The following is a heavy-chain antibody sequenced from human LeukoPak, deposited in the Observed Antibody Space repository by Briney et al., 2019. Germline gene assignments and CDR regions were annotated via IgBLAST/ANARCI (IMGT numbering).Heavy chain of an antibody. CDR1: GFTFSAYS. Sequence: GGSLRLSCAASGFTFSAYSMNWVRQAPGKGLEWVSSITRSTYIFYADSVKGRFTISRDNARNSLYLQMNSLRAEDTAIYYCARDLIAGDWPYYFDYWGQGTLVTVPS. J-gene: IGHJ4*02. CDR2: ITRSTYI. V-gene: IGHV3-21*01. CDR3: ARDLIAGDWPYYFDY. D-gene: IGHD2-21*02.